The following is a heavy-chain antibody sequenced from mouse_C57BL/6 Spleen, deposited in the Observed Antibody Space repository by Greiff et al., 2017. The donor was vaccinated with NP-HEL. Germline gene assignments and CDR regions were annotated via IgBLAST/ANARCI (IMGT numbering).Heavy chain of an antibody. Sequence: VQLQQSGAELVRPGTSVKVSCKASGYAFTNYLIEWVKQRPGQGLEWIGVINPGSGGTNYNEKFKGKATLTADKSSSTAYMQLSSLTSEDSAVYLCARSAVVATDYAMDYWGQGTSVTVST. J-gene: IGHJ4*01. D-gene: IGHD1-1*01. CDR3: ARSAVVATDYAMDY. CDR2: INPGSGGT. CDR1: GYAFTNYL. V-gene: IGHV1-54*01.